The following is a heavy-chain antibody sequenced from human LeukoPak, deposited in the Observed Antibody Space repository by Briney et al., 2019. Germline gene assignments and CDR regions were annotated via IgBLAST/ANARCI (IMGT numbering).Heavy chain of an antibody. J-gene: IGHJ4*02. CDR2: TYYRSKWYY. CDR3: ARDPVGGSTIFDY. D-gene: IGHD1-26*01. V-gene: IGHV6-1*01. CDR1: GDSVSSNSAA. Sequence: SQTLSLTCAIPGDSVSSNSAAWNWIRQSPSRGLEWLGRTYYRSKWYYDYAVAVKSRISINPDTSKNQFSLQLSSVTPEDTAVYYCARDPVGGSTIFDYWGQGTLVTVSS.